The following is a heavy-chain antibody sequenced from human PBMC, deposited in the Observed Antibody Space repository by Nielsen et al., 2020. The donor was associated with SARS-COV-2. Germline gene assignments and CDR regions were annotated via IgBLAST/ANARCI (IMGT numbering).Heavy chain of an antibody. D-gene: IGHD3-9*01. CDR1: GFIFRAYG. Sequence: GESLKISCTASGFIFRAYGMHWVRQAPGKGLEWVAIIWYDGSDKYYADSVKGRFTISRDNSKNTLYLELNSVRVEDTAVYFCASAITIYPVGFDPWGQGTLVTVSS. CDR3: ASAITIYPVGFDP. CDR2: IWYDGSDK. J-gene: IGHJ5*02. V-gene: IGHV3-33*01.